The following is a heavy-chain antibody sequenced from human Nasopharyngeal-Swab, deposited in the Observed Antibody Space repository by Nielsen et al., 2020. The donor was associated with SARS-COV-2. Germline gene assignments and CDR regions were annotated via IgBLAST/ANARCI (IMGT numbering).Heavy chain of an antibody. CDR1: GFTFNNYG. Sequence: GGSLRLSCVASGFTFNNYGIHWVRQAPGKGLEWVALISYEGSLKYYVDSAKGRFTISRDSSKNTVYLQMDGLRAEDTAVYYCAKDYYDSSGYHPDAFDIWGQGTMVTVSS. CDR2: ISYEGSLK. D-gene: IGHD3-22*01. CDR3: AKDYYDSSGYHPDAFDI. V-gene: IGHV3-30*18. J-gene: IGHJ3*02.